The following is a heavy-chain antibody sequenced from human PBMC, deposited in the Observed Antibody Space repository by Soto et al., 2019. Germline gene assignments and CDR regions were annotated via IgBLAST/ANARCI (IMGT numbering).Heavy chain of an antibody. CDR2: IIPIFGTA. V-gene: IGHV1-69*01. CDR3: ARSIVVVVAATPGHFDY. Sequence: QVQLVQSGAEVKKPGCSVKVSCKASGGTFSSYAISWVRQAPGQGLEWMGGIIPIFGTANYAQKFQGRVTITADESTSTAYMELSSLRSEDTVVYYCARSIVVVVAATPGHFDYWGQVTLVTVSS. D-gene: IGHD2-15*01. CDR1: GGTFSSYA. J-gene: IGHJ4*02.